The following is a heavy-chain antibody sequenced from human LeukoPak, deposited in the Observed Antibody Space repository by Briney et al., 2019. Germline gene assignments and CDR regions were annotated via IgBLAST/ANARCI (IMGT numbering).Heavy chain of an antibody. J-gene: IGHJ4*02. CDR1: GASINGHY. CDR2: ISHTGST. V-gene: IGHV4-59*11. D-gene: IGHD3-10*01. CDR3: VRDKNGSLDF. Sequence: SETLSFTCTVSGASINGHYWSWVRQSPEKGLEWIGYISHTGSTNYNPFLKSRVTMSVDTSKKQFSLRLNSVTAADTAVYYCVRDKNGSLDFWGQGTLVTVSS.